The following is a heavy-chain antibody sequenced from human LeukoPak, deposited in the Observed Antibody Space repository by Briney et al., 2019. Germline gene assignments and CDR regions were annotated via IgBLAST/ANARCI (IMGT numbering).Heavy chain of an antibody. CDR2: IWYDGSNK. J-gene: IGHJ4*02. V-gene: IGHV3-33*01. CDR3: AREFDY. CDR1: GFAFSNYG. Sequence: PGGSLRLSCAASGFAFSNYGMHWVRQAPGKGLEWVAVIWYDGSNKYYADSVKGRFTISRDNSKNTLYLQMNSLRAEDTAVYYCAREFDYWGQGTLVTVSS.